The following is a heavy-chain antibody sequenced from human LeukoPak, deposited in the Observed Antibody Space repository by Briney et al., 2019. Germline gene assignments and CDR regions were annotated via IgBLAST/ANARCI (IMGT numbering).Heavy chain of an antibody. V-gene: IGHV4-39*07. D-gene: IGHD5-24*01. CDR2: IYYSGST. Sequence: KPSETLSLTCTVSGGSISSSSYYWGWIRQPPGKGLEWIGSIYYSGSTYYNPSLKSRVTISVNTSKNQFSLKLSSVTAADTAVYYCARDLRGGYSKFSPHFDYWGQGTLVTVSS. J-gene: IGHJ4*02. CDR3: ARDLRGGYSKFSPHFDY. CDR1: GGSISSSSYY.